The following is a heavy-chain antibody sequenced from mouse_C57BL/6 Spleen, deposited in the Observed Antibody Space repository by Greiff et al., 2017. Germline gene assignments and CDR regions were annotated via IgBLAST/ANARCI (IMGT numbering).Heavy chain of an antibody. CDR3: ARTAYYGSTGWYFDV. CDR1: GYTFTNYW. CDR2: IYPGGGYT. Sequence: VKLMESGAELVRPGTSVKMSCKASGYTFTNYWIGWAKQRPGHGLEWIGDIYPGGGYTNYNEKFKGKATLTADKSSSTAYMQFSSLTSEDSAIYYCARTAYYGSTGWYFDVWGTGTTVTVSS. D-gene: IGHD1-1*01. V-gene: IGHV1-63*01. J-gene: IGHJ1*03.